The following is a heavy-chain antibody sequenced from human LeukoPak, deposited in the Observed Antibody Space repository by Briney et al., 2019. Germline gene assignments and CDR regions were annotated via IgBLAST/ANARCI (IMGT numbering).Heavy chain of an antibody. Sequence: GGSLRLSCAASGFTFSSYAMSWVRQAPGKGLEWVSAISGSGGSTYYADSVKGRFTISRDNAKNSLYLQMNSLRAEDTAVYYCARDSSSTQQLWFVYWGQGTLVTVSS. D-gene: IGHD5-18*01. CDR2: ISGSGGST. J-gene: IGHJ4*02. CDR1: GFTFSSYA. V-gene: IGHV3-23*01. CDR3: ARDSSSTQQLWFVY.